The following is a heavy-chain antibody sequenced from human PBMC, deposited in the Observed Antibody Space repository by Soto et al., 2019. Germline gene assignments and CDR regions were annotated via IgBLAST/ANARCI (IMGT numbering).Heavy chain of an antibody. CDR3: AKDLGIAAREGDY. V-gene: IGHV3-30*18. Sequence: GGSLRLSCAASGFTFSSYGMHWVRQAPGKGLEWVAVISYDGSNKYYADSVKGRFTISRDNSKNTLYLQMNSLRAEDTAVYYCAKDLGIAAREGDYWGQGTLGTVSS. J-gene: IGHJ4*02. CDR1: GFTFSSYG. D-gene: IGHD6-6*01. CDR2: ISYDGSNK.